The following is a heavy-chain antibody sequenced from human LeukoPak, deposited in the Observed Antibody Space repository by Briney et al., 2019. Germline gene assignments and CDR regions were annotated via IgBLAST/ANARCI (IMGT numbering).Heavy chain of an antibody. CDR1: GFTFSSYS. CDR2: ISSSSSYI. J-gene: IGHJ3*02. D-gene: IGHD3-22*01. CDR3: ARSRGWTPDYYDSSGYSLDAFDI. V-gene: IGHV3-21*01. Sequence: KPGRSLRLSCAASGFTFSSYSMNWVRQAPGKGLEWVSSISSSSSYIYYADSVKGRFTISRDNAKNSLYLQMNSLRAEDTAVYYCARSRGWTPDYYDSSGYSLDAFDIWGQGTMVTVSS.